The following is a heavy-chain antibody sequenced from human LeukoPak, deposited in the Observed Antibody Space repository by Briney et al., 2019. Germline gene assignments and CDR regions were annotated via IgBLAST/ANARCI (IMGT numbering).Heavy chain of an antibody. CDR2: IYYSGST. J-gene: IGHJ6*03. Sequence: SETLSLTCTVSGGSISSHYWSWIRQPLGKGLEWIGYIYYSGSTNYNPSLKSRVTISVDTSKNQFSLKLSSVTAADTAVYYCARLAPTYYYYYMDVWGKGTTVTVSS. CDR3: ARLAPTYYYYYMDV. V-gene: IGHV4-59*11. D-gene: IGHD3-3*02. CDR1: GGSISSHY.